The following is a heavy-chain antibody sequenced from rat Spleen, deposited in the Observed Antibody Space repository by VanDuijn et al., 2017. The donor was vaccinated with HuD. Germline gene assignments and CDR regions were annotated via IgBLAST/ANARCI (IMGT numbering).Heavy chain of an antibody. J-gene: IGHJ3*01. CDR1: GHSITSSYR. CDR2: INSAGTT. D-gene: IGHD1-1*01. CDR3: ARSDGVHYYLPFAD. V-gene: IGHV3-3*01. Sequence: EVQLRESGPGLVKPSHSLSLTCSVTGHSITSSYRWNWIRKFPGNKLEWMGYINSAGTTNYNPSLKSRISITRDTSKNHFFLQVNSVSSEDTATYYCARSDGVHYYLPFADWGQGTLVTASS.